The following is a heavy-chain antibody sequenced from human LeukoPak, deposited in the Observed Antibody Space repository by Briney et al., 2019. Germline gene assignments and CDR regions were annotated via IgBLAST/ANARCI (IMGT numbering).Heavy chain of an antibody. CDR3: AIRSRFDFVTSPTAA. CDR1: RDSITTSSFY. V-gene: IGHV4-39*02. D-gene: IGHD3-9*01. J-gene: IGHJ5*02. CDR2: ISYSGTT. Sequence: PSESLSLTRIVSRDSITTSSFYWDWPRQSPGKGLDWIGPISYSGTTYYNPFFSSGVTISLDTSKNHFSLGLTSVTAADTAVYYCAIRSRFDFVTSPTAAWGQGTLVTVSS.